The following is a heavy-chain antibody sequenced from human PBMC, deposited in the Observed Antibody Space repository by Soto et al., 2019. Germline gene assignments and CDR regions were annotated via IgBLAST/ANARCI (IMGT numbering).Heavy chain of an antibody. CDR1: GGSISSGDYY. Sequence: QVQLQESGPGLVKPSQTLSLTCTVSGGSISSGDYYWSWIRQPPGKGLEWIGYIYYSGSTYYNPSLKSRVTISVDTSKNQFSLKLSSVTAADTAVYYCARVGIGGNLRKSRDYWGQGTLVTVPS. D-gene: IGHD2-21*02. CDR3: ARVGIGGNLRKSRDY. CDR2: IYYSGST. J-gene: IGHJ4*02. V-gene: IGHV4-30-4*01.